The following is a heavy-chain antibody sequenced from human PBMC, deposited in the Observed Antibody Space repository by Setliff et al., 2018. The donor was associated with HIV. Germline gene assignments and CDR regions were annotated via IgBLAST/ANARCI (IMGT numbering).Heavy chain of an antibody. CDR2: IIPMLRVA. D-gene: IGHD1-1*01. V-gene: IGHV1-69*10. CDR1: GGTFTIYA. CDR3: ARGSNPTGNYDFYFLDV. Sequence: ASVKVSCKASGGTFTIYAISWVRQAPGQGLEWMGGIIPMLRVAKYAQNLQDRVTITADKSTGTAYMELSGLRSEDTAVYYCARGSNPTGNYDFYFLDVWGKGTTVTVSS. J-gene: IGHJ6*03.